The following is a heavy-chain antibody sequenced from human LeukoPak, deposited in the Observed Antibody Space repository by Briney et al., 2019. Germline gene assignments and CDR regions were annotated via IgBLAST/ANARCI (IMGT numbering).Heavy chain of an antibody. Sequence: GGSLRLSCSASGFTFRNFPMHWVRQAPRKGLEYVAAISANGDDTYYKDSVKGRFTISRDNYKNTLNLQSSSLKSDDTAVYYCVKEDSAYYDYWGQGTLVTVSS. CDR3: VKEDSAYYDY. V-gene: IGHV3-64D*06. CDR2: ISANGDDT. D-gene: IGHD5-18*01. J-gene: IGHJ4*02. CDR1: GFTFRNFP.